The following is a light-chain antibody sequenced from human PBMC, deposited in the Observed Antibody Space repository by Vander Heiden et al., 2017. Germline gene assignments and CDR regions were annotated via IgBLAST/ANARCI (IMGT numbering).Light chain of an antibody. CDR1: QGIGNF. CDR2: AAS. V-gene: IGKV1-27*01. Sequence: DVEMTKSPSSLSASVGERVTITCRASQGIGNFLAWYQQRPGKVPKLLINAASSLQSGVPSLFSGSGPGTDFTLTISSLQPEDVATYYCQNHNSAPFTFGHGSQVDIK. CDR3: QNHNSAPFT. J-gene: IGKJ3*01.